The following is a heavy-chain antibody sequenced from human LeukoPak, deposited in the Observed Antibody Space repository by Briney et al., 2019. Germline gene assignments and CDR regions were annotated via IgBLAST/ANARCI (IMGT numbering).Heavy chain of an antibody. J-gene: IGHJ4*02. CDR2: IYTSGST. V-gene: IGHV4-61*02. Sequence: PSQTLSLTCTVSGGSISSGSYYWSWIRQPAGKGLEWIGRIYTSGSTNYNPSLKSRVTISLDTSKNQFSLRLNSVTAADTAVYYCARAALIAVAGRGFDYWGQGTLVTVSS. D-gene: IGHD6-19*01. CDR1: GGSISSGSYY. CDR3: ARAALIAVAGRGFDY.